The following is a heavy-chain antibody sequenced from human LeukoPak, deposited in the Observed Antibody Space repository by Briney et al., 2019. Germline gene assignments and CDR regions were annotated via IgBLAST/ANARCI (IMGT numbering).Heavy chain of an antibody. CDR2: IYYSGST. V-gene: IGHV4-59*01. Sequence: SETLSLTCTVSGGSISSYYWSWIRQPPGKGLEWIGYIYYSGSTNYNPSLKSRVTISVDTSKNQFSLKLSSVTAADTAVYYCARNPGFLEWYLDYWGQGTLVTVSS. CDR3: ARNPGFLEWYLDY. D-gene: IGHD3-3*01. J-gene: IGHJ4*02. CDR1: GGSISSYY.